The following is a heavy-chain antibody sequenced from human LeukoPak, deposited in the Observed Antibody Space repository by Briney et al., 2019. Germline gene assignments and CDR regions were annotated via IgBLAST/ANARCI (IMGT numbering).Heavy chain of an antibody. J-gene: IGHJ4*02. Sequence: PGESLRLTCAASGFTFSSHAMSWVRPAPGKGLEWVSAISDSGDSTYYADFVKGRFTTSRDDSKNTLYLQMNSLRAEDTAVYYCAKDSPVCSFWGQGTLVTVSS. CDR1: GFTFSSHA. V-gene: IGHV3-23*01. CDR2: ISDSGDST. D-gene: IGHD3-10*02. CDR3: AKDSPVCSF.